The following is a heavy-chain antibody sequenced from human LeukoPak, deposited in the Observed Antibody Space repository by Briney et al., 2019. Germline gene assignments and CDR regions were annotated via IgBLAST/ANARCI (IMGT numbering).Heavy chain of an antibody. CDR1: GFTFSRFA. Sequence: GGSLRLSCAASGFTFSRFAMSWVRQAPGKGLEWVSTISGSGGTTNYADSVKGRSTFSRDNSKNTLYLQMNSLRAEDTAVYYCAKDLPDYGDYTEGYWGQGTLVTVSS. V-gene: IGHV3-23*01. CDR3: AKDLPDYGDYTEGY. CDR2: ISGSGGTT. J-gene: IGHJ4*02. D-gene: IGHD4-17*01.